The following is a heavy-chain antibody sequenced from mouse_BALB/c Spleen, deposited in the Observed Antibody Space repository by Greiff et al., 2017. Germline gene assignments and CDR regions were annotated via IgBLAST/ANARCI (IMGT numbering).Heavy chain of an antibody. CDR1: GFTFSSYG. CDR2: ISSGGSYT. Sequence: EVHLVESGGDLVKPGGSLKLSCAASGFTFSSYGMSWVRQTPDKRLEWVATISSGGSYTYYPDSVKGRFTISRDNAKNTLYLQMSSLKSEDTAMYYCARRYYDYDVGAMDYWGQGTSVTVSS. D-gene: IGHD2-4*01. J-gene: IGHJ4*01. CDR3: ARRYYDYDVGAMDY. V-gene: IGHV5-6*01.